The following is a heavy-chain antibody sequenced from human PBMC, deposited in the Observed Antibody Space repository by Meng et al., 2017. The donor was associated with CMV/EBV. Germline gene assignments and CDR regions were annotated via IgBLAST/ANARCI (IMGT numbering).Heavy chain of an antibody. CDR2: ISWNSGSI. D-gene: IGHD5-18*01. Sequence: GGSLRLSCAASGFTFDDYAMHGVRQAPGKGLEWVSGISWNSGSIGYADSVKGRFTISRDNANNSLYLQMNSLRAEDTAVYYCAKDRVSYSADFDYWGQGTLVTVSS. CDR1: GFTFDDYA. CDR3: AKDRVSYSADFDY. J-gene: IGHJ4*02. V-gene: IGHV3-9*01.